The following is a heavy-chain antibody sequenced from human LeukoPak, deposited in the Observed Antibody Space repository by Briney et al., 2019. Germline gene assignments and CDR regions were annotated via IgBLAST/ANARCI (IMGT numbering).Heavy chain of an antibody. Sequence: GGSLRLSCAASGFTFSSYGMHWVRQAPGKGLEWVAVIWYDGSNKYYADSVKGRFTITRDNSKNTLYLQMNSLRAEDTAVYYCARGPPLRYFDWLLNYWGQRTLVTVSS. D-gene: IGHD3-9*01. J-gene: IGHJ4*02. CDR1: GFTFSSYG. CDR2: IWYDGSNK. V-gene: IGHV3-33*01. CDR3: ARGPPLRYFDWLLNY.